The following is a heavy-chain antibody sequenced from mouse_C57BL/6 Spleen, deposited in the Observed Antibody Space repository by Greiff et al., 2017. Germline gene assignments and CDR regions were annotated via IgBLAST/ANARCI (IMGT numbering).Heavy chain of an antibody. D-gene: IGHD1-1*02. Sequence: QVQLQQSGPGLVAPSQSLSITCTVSGFSLTSYAISWVRQPPGKGLEWLGVIWTGGGKNYNSALKARLSISKDNSKSQVFLKMSSLQTDDTARYYCARKVGGVCYFDDWGQGTTLTVSS. V-gene: IGHV2-9-1*01. J-gene: IGHJ2*01. CDR3: ARKVGGVCYFDD. CDR1: GFSLTSYA. CDR2: IWTGGGK.